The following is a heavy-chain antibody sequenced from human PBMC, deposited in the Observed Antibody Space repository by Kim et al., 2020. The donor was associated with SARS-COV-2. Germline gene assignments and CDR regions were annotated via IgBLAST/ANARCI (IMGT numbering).Heavy chain of an antibody. J-gene: IGHJ4*02. CDR3: AKVLVVTAITDRR. Sequence: GGSLRLSCAASGFTFSGYAMSWVRQAPGKGLEWVSAISGSGGSTYYADSVKGRFTISRDNSKNTLYLQMNSLRAEDTAVYYFAKVLVVTAITDRRWGQGTLVTVSS. CDR2: ISGSGGST. V-gene: IGHV3-23*01. D-gene: IGHD2-21*02. CDR1: GFTFSGYA.